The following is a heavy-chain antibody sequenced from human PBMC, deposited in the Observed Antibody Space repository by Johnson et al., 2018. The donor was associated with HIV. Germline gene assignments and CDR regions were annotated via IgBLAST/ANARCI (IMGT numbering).Heavy chain of an antibody. CDR2: ISSSGRST. J-gene: IGHJ3*02. Sequence: VQLVESGGGVVQPGRSLRLSCAASGFTFSSYAMHWVRQAPGKGLEWVSHISSSGRSTYYADSVKGRFTISRDNAKNSVYLQMNSLRAEDTAVYYCARGRAVGGEDAFDIWGQGTMVTVSS. CDR1: GFTFSSYA. CDR3: ARGRAVGGEDAFDI. D-gene: IGHD6-19*01. V-gene: IGHV3-48*04.